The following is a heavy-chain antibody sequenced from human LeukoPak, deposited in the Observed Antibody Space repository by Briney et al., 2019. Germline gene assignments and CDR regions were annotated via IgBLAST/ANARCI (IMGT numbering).Heavy chain of an antibody. CDR2: ISSVSGYI. D-gene: IGHD3-22*01. CDR1: GFTFSDYS. CDR3: ARAYYYDTSATLDY. V-gene: IGHV3-21*01. Sequence: GGSLRLSCAASGFTFSDYSMNWVRQAPGRGLEWVSFISSVSGYIYYADSVKDRFTISRDNAKGSLYLQMNSLRVEDTGIYYCARAYYYDTSATLDYWGQGTLVTVSS. J-gene: IGHJ4*02.